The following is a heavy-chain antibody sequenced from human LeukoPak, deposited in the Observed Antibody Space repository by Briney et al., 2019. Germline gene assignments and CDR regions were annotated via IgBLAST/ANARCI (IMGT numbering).Heavy chain of an antibody. J-gene: IGHJ4*02. Sequence: GGSLRLSCAASGFTFSSYAMSWVRQAPGKGLEWVSAISGSGGSTYYADSVKGRFTISRDNSKNTLYLQMNSLRAEDTAVYYCAKRTRAYYDSSSYLFDYWGQGTLVTVSS. CDR1: GFTFSSYA. V-gene: IGHV3-23*01. CDR2: ISGSGGST. D-gene: IGHD3-22*01. CDR3: AKRTRAYYDSSSYLFDY.